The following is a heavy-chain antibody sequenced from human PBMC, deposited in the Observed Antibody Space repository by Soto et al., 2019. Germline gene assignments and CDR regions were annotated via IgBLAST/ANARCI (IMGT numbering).Heavy chain of an antibody. Sequence: PGGSLRLSCAASGFTFSSYAMSWVSQAPGKGLEWVSAISGSGGSTYYADSVKGRFTISRDNSKNTLYLQMNSLRAEDTAVYYCAKGAHPYYDRYDFDYWGQGTLVTVSS. D-gene: IGHD3-22*01. J-gene: IGHJ4*02. V-gene: IGHV3-23*01. CDR2: ISGSGGST. CDR3: AKGAHPYYDRYDFDY. CDR1: GFTFSSYA.